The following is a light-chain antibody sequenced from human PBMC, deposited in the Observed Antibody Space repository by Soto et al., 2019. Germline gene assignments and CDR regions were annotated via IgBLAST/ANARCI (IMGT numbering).Light chain of an antibody. V-gene: IGKV4-1*01. CDR2: WAS. CDR3: QQYYSTPYT. CDR1: QSVLYSSNNKNY. Sequence: DIVMTQSPDSLAVSLGERATINCKSSQSVLYSSNNKNYLAWYQQKPGQPPKLLIYWASTRESGVPDRFSGSGSGTDFTLTIRSLQAEDVAVYYCQQYYSTPYTFGKVTKLEIK. J-gene: IGKJ2*01.